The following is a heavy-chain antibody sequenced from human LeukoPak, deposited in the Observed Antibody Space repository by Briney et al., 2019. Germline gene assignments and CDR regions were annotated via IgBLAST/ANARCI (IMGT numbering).Heavy chain of an antibody. CDR3: ARSITMVRGVVDAFDI. D-gene: IGHD3-10*01. J-gene: IGHJ3*02. V-gene: IGHV4-4*02. CDR2: IYHSGST. CDR1: GGSISSSNW. Sequence: SETLSLTCAVSGGSISSSNWWSWVRQPPGKGLEWIGEIYHSGSTNYNPSLKSRVTISVDTSKNQFSLKLSSVTAADTAVYYCARSITMVRGVVDAFDIWGQGTMVTVSS.